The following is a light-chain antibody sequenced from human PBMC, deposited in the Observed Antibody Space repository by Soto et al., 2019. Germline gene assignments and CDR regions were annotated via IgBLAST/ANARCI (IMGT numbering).Light chain of an antibody. CDR2: DTS. V-gene: IGKV3D-20*01. J-gene: IGKJ1*01. CDR3: QQYGSSAS. CDR1: QSVSGGF. Sequence: EIVMTQSPATLSLSPGERATLSCGASQSVSGGFLAWYQQKPGLAPRLLMYDTSFRATGIPARFSGSGSGTNFTLTISRLYPEDFAVYYWQQYGSSASFGQGTKVDIK.